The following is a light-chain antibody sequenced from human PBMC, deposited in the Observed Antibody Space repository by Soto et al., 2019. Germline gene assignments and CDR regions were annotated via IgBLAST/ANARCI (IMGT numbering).Light chain of an antibody. CDR1: QIVSSN. V-gene: IGKV3-15*01. J-gene: IGKJ1*01. CDR3: QQSNNWPQT. CDR2: GAS. Sequence: EIVMTQSPATLSVSPGERATLSCRASQIVSSNLAWYQQKPGQAPRLLIYGASTRATGIPARFSGSGSGTEFTLTISSLQSEDFAVYYCQQSNNWPQTFGQGTKVEIK.